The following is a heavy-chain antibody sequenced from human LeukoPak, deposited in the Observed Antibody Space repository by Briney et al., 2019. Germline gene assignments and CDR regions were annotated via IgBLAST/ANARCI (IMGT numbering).Heavy chain of an antibody. CDR3: ARAPYGSGIDY. V-gene: IGHV3-66*01. Sequence: AGGSLRLSCAASGFTVSSNYMSWVRQAPGKGLEWVSVIYIGGSTYYADSVKGRFTISRDNSQNTLYLQMNSLRAEDTAVYYCARAPYGSGIDYWGQGTLVTVSS. CDR1: GFTVSSNY. D-gene: IGHD3-10*01. J-gene: IGHJ4*02. CDR2: IYIGGST.